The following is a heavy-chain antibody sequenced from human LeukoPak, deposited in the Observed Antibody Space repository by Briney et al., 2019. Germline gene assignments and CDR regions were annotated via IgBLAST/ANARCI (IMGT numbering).Heavy chain of an antibody. CDR2: IWYGGSNK. V-gene: IGHV3-33*01. Sequence: GGSLRLSCAASGFTFSSYGMHWVRQAPGKGLEWVAVIWYGGSNKYYADSVKGRFTISRDNSKNTLYLQMNSLRAEDTAVYYCARSPGMMGPDYWGQGTLVTVSS. J-gene: IGHJ4*02. D-gene: IGHD3-16*01. CDR1: GFTFSSYG. CDR3: ARSPGMMGPDY.